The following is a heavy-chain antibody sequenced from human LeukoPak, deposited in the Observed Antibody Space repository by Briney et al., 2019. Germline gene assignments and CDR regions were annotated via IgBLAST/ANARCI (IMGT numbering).Heavy chain of an antibody. J-gene: IGHJ4*02. Sequence: PGGSLRLSCAASGSTFSSYSMNWVRQAPGKGLEWVSSISSSSSYIYYADSVKGRFTISRDNAKNSLYLQMNSLRAEDTAVYYCARDHARQPRDFIVVVPAAISSWGQGTLVTVSS. V-gene: IGHV3-21*01. CDR1: GSTFSSYS. CDR2: ISSSSSYI. D-gene: IGHD2-2*01. CDR3: ARDHARQPRDFIVVVPAAISS.